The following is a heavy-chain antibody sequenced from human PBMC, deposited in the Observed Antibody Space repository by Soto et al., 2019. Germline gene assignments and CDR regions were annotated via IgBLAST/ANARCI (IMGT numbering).Heavy chain of an antibody. D-gene: IGHD5-18*01. J-gene: IGHJ4*02. CDR2: IYYSGST. CDR1: GGSISSYF. CDR3: ASSGYSYVLDH. V-gene: IGHV4-59*01. Sequence: SETLSLTCTVSGGSISSYFWSWIRQPPGKGLEWIGYIYYSGSTNYNPSLKSRVTISVDTSKNQFSLKLSSVTAADTAVYYCASSGYSYVLDHWGQGTLVTVSS.